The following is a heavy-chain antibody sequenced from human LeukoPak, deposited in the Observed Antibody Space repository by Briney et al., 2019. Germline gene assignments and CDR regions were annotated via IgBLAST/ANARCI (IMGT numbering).Heavy chain of an antibody. Sequence: PGGSLRLSCAASGFTFSSYGMHWVRQAPGKGLERVAVISYDGGNKYYADSVKGRFTISRDNSKNTLYLQMNSLRAEDTAVYYCAKDLNDRYYYDSSGYYPGDYWGQGTLVTVSS. V-gene: IGHV3-30*18. CDR2: ISYDGGNK. CDR1: GFTFSSYG. D-gene: IGHD3-22*01. CDR3: AKDLNDRYYYDSSGYYPGDY. J-gene: IGHJ4*02.